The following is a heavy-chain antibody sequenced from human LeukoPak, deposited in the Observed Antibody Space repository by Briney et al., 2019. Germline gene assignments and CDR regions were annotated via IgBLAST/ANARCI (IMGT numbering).Heavy chain of an antibody. Sequence: PGGSLRLSCAASGFTFSSYSMNWVRQAPGKGLEWVSSISSSSSTIYYADSVKGRFTISRDNAKNSLYLQMNSLRAEDTAVYYYAGEQTYYYYYMDVWGKGTTVTVSS. J-gene: IGHJ6*03. V-gene: IGHV3-48*01. CDR2: ISSSSSTI. CDR1: GFTFSSYS. CDR3: AGEQTYYYYYMDV.